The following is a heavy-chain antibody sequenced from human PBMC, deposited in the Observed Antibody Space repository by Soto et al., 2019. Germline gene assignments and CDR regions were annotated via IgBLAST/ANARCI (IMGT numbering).Heavy chain of an antibody. J-gene: IGHJ5*02. Sequence: SETLSLTCTVSGGSISSYYWSWIRQPPGKGLEWIGYIYYSGSTNYNPSLKSRVTISVDTSKNQFSLKLSSVTAADTAVYYCARVLIFGCSGGSCYSGGHNWFDPWGQGTLVTVSS. CDR1: GGSISSYY. D-gene: IGHD2-15*01. CDR3: ARVLIFGCSGGSCYSGGHNWFDP. V-gene: IGHV4-59*01. CDR2: IYYSGST.